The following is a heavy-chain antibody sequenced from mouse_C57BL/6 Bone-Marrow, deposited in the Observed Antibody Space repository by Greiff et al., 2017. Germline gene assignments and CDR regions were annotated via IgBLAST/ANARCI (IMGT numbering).Heavy chain of an antibody. J-gene: IGHJ1*03. CDR3: ARYGYYDSYWYFDV. CDR1: GYSFTDYN. Sequence: EVKLVESGPELVKPGASVKISCKASGYSFTDYNMNWVKQSNGKSLEWIGVINPNYGTTSYNQKFKGKATLTVDQSSSTAYMQLNSLTSEDSAVXYCARYGYYDSYWYFDVWGTGTTVTVSS. CDR2: INPNYGTT. D-gene: IGHD2-3*01. V-gene: IGHV1-39*01.